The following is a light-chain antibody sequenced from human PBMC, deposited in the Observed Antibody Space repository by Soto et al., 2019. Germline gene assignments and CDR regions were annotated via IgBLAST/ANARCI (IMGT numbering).Light chain of an antibody. Sequence: EVVLTQSPATLSLSPGERATLSCRASQNVRTFLDWYQQTPGQAPRLLIYAASNRATGIPDRFSGSGSGTDFTLTISSLEPEDFAVYYCQQRSNWPLTFGGGTKVAIK. J-gene: IGKJ4*01. CDR3: QQRSNWPLT. CDR1: QNVRTF. CDR2: AAS. V-gene: IGKV3-11*01.